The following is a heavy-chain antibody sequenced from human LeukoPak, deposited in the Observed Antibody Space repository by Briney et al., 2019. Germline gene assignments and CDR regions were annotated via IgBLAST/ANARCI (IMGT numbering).Heavy chain of an antibody. CDR3: ARDPAIELYYFDY. V-gene: IGHV3-30-3*01. CDR1: GFTFSSYA. Sequence: GRSLRLSCAASGFTFSSYAMHWVRQAPGKGLEWVAVISHDGSNKYYADSVKGRFTISRDNSKNTLYLQMNSLRAEDTAVYYCARDPAIELYYFDYWGQGTLVTVSS. J-gene: IGHJ4*02. CDR2: ISHDGSNK. D-gene: IGHD2-2*02.